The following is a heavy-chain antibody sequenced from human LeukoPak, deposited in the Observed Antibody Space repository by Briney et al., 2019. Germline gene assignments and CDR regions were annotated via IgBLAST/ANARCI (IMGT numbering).Heavy chain of an antibody. Sequence: SETLSLTCTVSDGSISSSSYYWGWIRQPPGKGLEWIGSIYYSGSTYYNPSLKSRVTISVDTSKNQFSLKLSSVTAADTAVYYCAREAGGYCSGGSCAFDYWGQGTLVTVSS. CDR1: DGSISSSSYY. CDR2: IYYSGST. V-gene: IGHV4-39*07. D-gene: IGHD2-15*01. CDR3: AREAGGYCSGGSCAFDY. J-gene: IGHJ4*02.